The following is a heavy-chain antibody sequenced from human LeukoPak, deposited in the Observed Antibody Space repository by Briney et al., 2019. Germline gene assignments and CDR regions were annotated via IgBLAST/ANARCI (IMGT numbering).Heavy chain of an antibody. Sequence: GGSLRLSCAASGFTFSSFAMSWVRQAPGKGLEWVSTISGNAVGTYYADSVKGRFTISRDNSENTLHLQMNSLRAEDTAVYYCARNSITMVRGVRANWFDPWGQGTLVTVSS. CDR1: GFTFSSFA. V-gene: IGHV3-23*01. J-gene: IGHJ5*02. D-gene: IGHD3-10*01. CDR2: ISGNAVGT. CDR3: ARNSITMVRGVRANWFDP.